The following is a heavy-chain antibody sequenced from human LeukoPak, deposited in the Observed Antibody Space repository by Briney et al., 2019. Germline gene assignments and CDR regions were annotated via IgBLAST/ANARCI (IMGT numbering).Heavy chain of an antibody. J-gene: IGHJ3*02. D-gene: IGHD3-10*01. CDR1: GGSISSGSYY. CDR3: ARDPGPDAFDI. CDR2: IYTSGST. Sequence: SETLSLTCTVSGGSISSGSYYWSWIRQPAGKGLEWIGRIYTSGSTNYNPSLKSRVTISVDTSKNQFSLKLSSVTAADTAVYYCARDPGPDAFDIWGQGTMVTVSS. V-gene: IGHV4-61*02.